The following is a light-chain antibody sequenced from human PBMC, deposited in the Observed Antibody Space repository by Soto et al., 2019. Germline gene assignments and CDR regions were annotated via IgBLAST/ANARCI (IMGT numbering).Light chain of an antibody. CDR3: ASWDDSLNGVV. Sequence: QSVPTQPPSASGTPGQRVTISCSGSSSNIGSNTVNWYQQIPGTAPKLLIYGNNERPSGVPDRVSASKSGTSASLAISGLRSEDEAHYYCASWDDSLNGVVFGGGTKLTVL. CDR1: SSNIGSNT. V-gene: IGLV1-44*01. CDR2: GNN. J-gene: IGLJ2*01.